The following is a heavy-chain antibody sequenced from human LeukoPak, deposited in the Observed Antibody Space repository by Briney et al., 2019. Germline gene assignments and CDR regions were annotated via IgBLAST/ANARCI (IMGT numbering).Heavy chain of an antibody. CDR1: GFTFSDYY. V-gene: IGHV3-11*01. CDR3: ARDYLRSDDYVFGYYYGMDV. J-gene: IGHJ6*02. Sequence: GGPLRLSCAASGFTFSDYYMSWIRQAPGKGLEWVSYISSSGSTIYYADSVKGRFTISRDNAKNSLYLQMNSLRAEDTAVYYCARDYLRSDDYVFGYYYGMDVWGQGTTVTVSS. CDR2: ISSSGSTI. D-gene: IGHD3-16*01.